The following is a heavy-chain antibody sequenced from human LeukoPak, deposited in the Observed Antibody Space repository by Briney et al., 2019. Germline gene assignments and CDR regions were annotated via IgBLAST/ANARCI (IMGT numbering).Heavy chain of an antibody. V-gene: IGHV3-30*04. CDR2: ISHDGSHK. Sequence: GGSPRLSCVASGFTFSSFSMHWVRQAPGNGLEWVAVISHDGSHKSYADSVRGRFTISRDNSKNTLSLQMNTLRPEDTALFYCARDPNRLADYGGDYFDHWGQGTLVTVSS. D-gene: IGHD4-23*01. CDR3: ARDPNRLADYGGDYFDH. CDR1: GFTFSSFS. J-gene: IGHJ4*02.